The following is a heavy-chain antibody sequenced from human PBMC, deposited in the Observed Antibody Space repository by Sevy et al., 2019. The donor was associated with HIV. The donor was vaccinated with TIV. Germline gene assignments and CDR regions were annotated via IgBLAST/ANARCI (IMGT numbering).Heavy chain of an antibody. Sequence: GGSLRLSCAASGFTFSSYDMSWVRQAPGKGLEWVSVISGSGVSTDYADSVKGRFTISRDNSKNTLYLQLNSLRAEDTAVYYCAKSMGGFGAFDIWGQGTMVTVSS. D-gene: IGHD6-25*01. CDR3: AKSMGGFGAFDI. CDR2: ISGSGVST. J-gene: IGHJ3*02. CDR1: GFTFSSYD. V-gene: IGHV3-23*01.